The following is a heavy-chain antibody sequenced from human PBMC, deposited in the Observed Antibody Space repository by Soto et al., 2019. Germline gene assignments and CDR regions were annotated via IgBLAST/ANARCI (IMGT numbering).Heavy chain of an antibody. J-gene: IGHJ6*02. D-gene: IGHD3-3*01. CDR1: GYTFTSYG. Sequence: ASVKVSCKASGYTFTSYGISWVRQAPGQGLEWMGWISAYNGNTNYAQKLQGRVTMTTDTSTSTAYMELRSLRSDDTAVYYCARELTYYDFWSGYSNYYYYYGMDVWGQGTTVTVSS. CDR2: ISAYNGNT. V-gene: IGHV1-18*01. CDR3: ARELTYYDFWSGYSNYYYYYGMDV.